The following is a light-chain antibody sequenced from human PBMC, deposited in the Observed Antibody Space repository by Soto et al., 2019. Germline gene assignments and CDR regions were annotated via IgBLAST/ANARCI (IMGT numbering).Light chain of an antibody. V-gene: IGLV2-11*01. CDR1: SSDVGGYKY. J-gene: IGLJ2*01. CDR2: DVS. Sequence: QSALTQPASVSGSPGQSITISCTGTSSDVGGYKYVSWYQQHPGKAPKLMIYDVSKRPSGVPDRFSGSKSGNTASLTISGLQAEDEADYYCCSYAGSYTYVFGGGTKLTVL. CDR3: CSYAGSYTYV.